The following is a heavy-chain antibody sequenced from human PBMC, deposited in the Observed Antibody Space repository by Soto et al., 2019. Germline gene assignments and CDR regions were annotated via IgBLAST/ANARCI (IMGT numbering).Heavy chain of an antibody. CDR2: INPNSGGT. J-gene: IGHJ4*02. D-gene: IGHD3-16*02. CDR3: ARVLGYDYVLGSYRLDY. CDR1: GYTFIGYY. Sequence: GASLKVCCKASGYTFIGYYMHWVRHVPGQGREWMGWINPNSGGTNYAQKCQGRVTMTRDTSISTAYMELSRLRSDETAVYYCARVLGYDYVLGSYRLDYWGQGTLVTVSS. V-gene: IGHV1-2*02.